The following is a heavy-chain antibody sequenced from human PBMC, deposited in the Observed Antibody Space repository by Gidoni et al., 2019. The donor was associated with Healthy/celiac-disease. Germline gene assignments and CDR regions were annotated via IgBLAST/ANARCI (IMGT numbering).Heavy chain of an antibody. J-gene: IGHJ4*02. CDR1: GFPFRSYA. Sequence: EVQLLESGGGLVQPGGSLRLSCAASGFPFRSYAMSWVRQAPGKGLVWVSAISGSGGSTYYADSVKGRFTISRDNSKNTLYLQMNSLRAEDTAVYYCAKVLLPKVVAATFVIPYFDYWGQGTLVTVSS. D-gene: IGHD2-15*01. V-gene: IGHV3-23*01. CDR3: AKVLLPKVVAATFVIPYFDY. CDR2: ISGSGGST.